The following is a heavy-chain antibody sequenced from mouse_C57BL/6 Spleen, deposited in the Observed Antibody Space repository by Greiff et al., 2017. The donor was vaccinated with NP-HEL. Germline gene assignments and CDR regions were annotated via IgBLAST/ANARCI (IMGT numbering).Heavy chain of an antibody. Sequence: VQLQQSGPELVKPGASVKISCKASGYSFTGYYMNWVKQSPEKSLEWIGEINPSTGGTTYNQKFKAKATLTVDKSSSTAYMQLKSLTSEDAAVYYCARRDDYDGVDYWGQGTTLTVSS. V-gene: IGHV1-42*01. CDR3: ARRDDYDGVDY. D-gene: IGHD2-4*01. CDR2: INPSTGGT. J-gene: IGHJ2*01. CDR1: GYSFTGYY.